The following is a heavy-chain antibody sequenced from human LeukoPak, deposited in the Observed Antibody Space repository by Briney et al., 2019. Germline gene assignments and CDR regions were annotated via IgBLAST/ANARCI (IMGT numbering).Heavy chain of an antibody. Sequence: GGSLRLSCAASGFTFSSYGMHRVRQAPGKGLEWVAIIAYDGSQTYHTNSVKGRFTISRDNSKNTLYLQMNSLRVEDTAVYYCAKKAVEGRVPAALDYWGQGILVTVSS. D-gene: IGHD2-2*01. J-gene: IGHJ4*02. V-gene: IGHV3-30*18. CDR3: AKKAVEGRVPAALDY. CDR2: IAYDGSQT. CDR1: GFTFSSYG.